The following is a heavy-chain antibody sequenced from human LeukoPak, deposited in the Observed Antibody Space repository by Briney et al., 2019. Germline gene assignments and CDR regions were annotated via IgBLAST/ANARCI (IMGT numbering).Heavy chain of an antibody. Sequence: ASVKVSCKASGGTFSSYAISWVRQAPGQGLEWMGGIIPIFGTANYAQKFQGRVTITADESTSTAYMELSSLRSEDTAVYYCARAAYDQLLSYNWFDPWGQGTLGTVSS. J-gene: IGHJ5*02. D-gene: IGHD2-2*01. CDR2: IIPIFGTA. CDR3: ARAAYDQLLSYNWFDP. V-gene: IGHV1-69*13. CDR1: GGTFSSYA.